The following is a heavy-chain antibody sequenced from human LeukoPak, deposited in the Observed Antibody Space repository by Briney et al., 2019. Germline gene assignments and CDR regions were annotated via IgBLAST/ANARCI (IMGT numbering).Heavy chain of an antibody. CDR1: GGSINSQY. J-gene: IGHJ4*02. D-gene: IGHD3-10*01. CDR3: ARGYYGGAVDS. Sequence: SETLSLTCTVSGGSINSQYWSWIRQPAGKGLEWIGRMYTNGESDYNPSHKSRVTMSVDTSKKQFSLKLNSMTAADTAVYYCARGYYGGAVDSWGQGILVIVSS. CDR2: MYTNGES. V-gene: IGHV4-4*07.